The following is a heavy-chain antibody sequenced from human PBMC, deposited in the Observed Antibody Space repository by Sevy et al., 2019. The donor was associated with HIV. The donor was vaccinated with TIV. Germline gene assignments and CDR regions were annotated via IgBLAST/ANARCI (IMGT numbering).Heavy chain of an antibody. CDR1: GFTFSSYD. CDR3: AAREYLLVRGASDAFDI. J-gene: IGHJ3*02. D-gene: IGHD3-10*01. CDR2: ISTSGSTI. V-gene: IGHV3-48*03. Sequence: GGSLRLSCAASGFTFSSYDMNWVRQAPGKGLEWVSYISTSGSTIYYADSVKGRFTISRDNAKHSLYLQMNSLRAEDTAVYYCAAREYLLVRGASDAFDIWGQGTMVTVSS.